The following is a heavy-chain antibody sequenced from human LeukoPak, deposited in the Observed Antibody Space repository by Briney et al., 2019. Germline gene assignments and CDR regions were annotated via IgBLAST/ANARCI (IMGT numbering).Heavy chain of an antibody. D-gene: IGHD3-3*01. J-gene: IGHJ4*02. CDR2: ISGSGGST. CDR3: AKSSAGFFWSGYYLDY. Sequence: GGSLRLSCGASGFTFSSYAMSWVRQAPGKGLEWVSAISGSGGSTYYADSVKGRFTISRDNSKNTLYLQMNSLRAEDTAVYYCAKSSAGFFWSGYYLDYWGQGTLVTVSS. CDR1: GFTFSSYA. V-gene: IGHV3-23*01.